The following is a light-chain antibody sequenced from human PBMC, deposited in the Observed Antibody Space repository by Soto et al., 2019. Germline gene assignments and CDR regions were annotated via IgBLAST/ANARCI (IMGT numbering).Light chain of an antibody. V-gene: IGLV2-14*01. CDR3: SSYTSSNTYV. CDR2: EVS. Sequence: QSALTQPASVSGSPGQSITISCTGTSSDVGSYSYVSWYQHHPGKAPKLMIYEVSYRPSGVSSRFSGSKSDNTASLTISGLQAEDEADYYCSSYTSSNTYVFGTGTKLTVL. J-gene: IGLJ1*01. CDR1: SSDVGSYSY.